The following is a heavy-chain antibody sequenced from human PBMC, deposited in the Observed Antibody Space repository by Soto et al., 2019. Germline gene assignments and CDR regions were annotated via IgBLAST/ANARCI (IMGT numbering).Heavy chain of an antibody. V-gene: IGHV3-30*03. J-gene: IGHJ4*02. Sequence: QVQLVESGGGVVQPGRSLRLSCAASGFTFNAYGMHWARQAPGKGLEWVAGISSDGNNKYYADSVKGRFTISRDNSKNTLYLQMNSLRTEDTAVYYCAVGWFFFDYCGQGTLVTVSS. CDR3: AVGWFFFDY. CDR2: ISSDGNNK. CDR1: GFTFNAYG. D-gene: IGHD6-19*01.